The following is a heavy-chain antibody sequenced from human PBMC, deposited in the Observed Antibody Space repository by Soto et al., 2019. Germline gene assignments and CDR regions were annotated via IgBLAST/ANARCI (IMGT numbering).Heavy chain of an antibody. J-gene: IGHJ6*02. D-gene: IGHD1-20*01. V-gene: IGHV5-51*01. CDR3: TETLTSAMDV. Sequence: VDAVTVSFKGSQYDFTNYWVGLVRKRPGKGLRWMVIIFPADSDTRFSPSFQCRVNMSVDKSTYPAYLRWNRLKASETAMYYCTETLTSAMDVWGQETTVTVS. CDR1: QYDFTNYW. CDR2: IFPADSDT.